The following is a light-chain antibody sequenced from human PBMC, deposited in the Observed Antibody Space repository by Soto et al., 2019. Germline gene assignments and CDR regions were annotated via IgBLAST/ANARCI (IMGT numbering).Light chain of an antibody. J-gene: IGLJ1*01. CDR3: CSYGGSYTYV. CDR2: DVI. V-gene: IGLV2-11*01. Sequence: QSVLTQPRSVSGSRGQSVTISCTGTSSDVGGYNFVSWYQQHPGKAPKLMIYDVIKRPSGVPDRSSGSKSGDTASLTISGLQAEDEADYYCCSYGGSYTYVFGTGTKVTVL. CDR1: SSDVGGYNF.